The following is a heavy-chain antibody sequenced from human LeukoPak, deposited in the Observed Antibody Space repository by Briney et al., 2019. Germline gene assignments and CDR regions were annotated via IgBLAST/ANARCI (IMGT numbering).Heavy chain of an antibody. J-gene: IGHJ4*02. D-gene: IGHD1-26*01. CDR3: TRGLYGSPGDN. V-gene: IGHV3-74*01. CDR1: GFTFSSYW. CDR2: FNSDGSST. Sequence: GGSLRLSCAASGFTFSSYWMHWVRQAPGKGLVWVSRFNSDGSSTSYADSVKGRFTISRDNAKNTLFLQMNSLRGEDTAVYFCTRGLYGSPGDNWGQGTLVTVSS.